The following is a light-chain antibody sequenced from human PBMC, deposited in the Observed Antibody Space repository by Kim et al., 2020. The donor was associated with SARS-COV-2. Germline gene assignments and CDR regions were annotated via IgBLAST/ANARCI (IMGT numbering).Light chain of an antibody. Sequence: EIVLTQSPATLSLSPGERATLSCRASQSVSSQLAWYQQRPGQAPRLLIFDASNRATGIPARFSGSGSGTDFTLTISSLAPEDFAVYYCQQRTSSYTFGQGPKLEI. CDR1: QSVSSQ. CDR2: DAS. CDR3: QQRTSSYT. V-gene: IGKV3-11*01. J-gene: IGKJ2*01.